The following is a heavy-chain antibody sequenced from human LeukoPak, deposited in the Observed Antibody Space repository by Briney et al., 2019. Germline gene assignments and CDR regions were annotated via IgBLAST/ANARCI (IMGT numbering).Heavy chain of an antibody. V-gene: IGHV4-30-4*07. Sequence: PSETLSLTCAVSGGSISSGGYSWSWIRQPPGKGLEWIGYIYYSGSAYYNPSLQSRVTISVDTSKNQFSLKLRSVTAADTAVYYCASENTPMVIGYWGQGTLVTVSS. CDR2: IYYSGSA. CDR1: GGSISSGGYS. J-gene: IGHJ4*02. CDR3: ASENTPMVIGY. D-gene: IGHD5-18*01.